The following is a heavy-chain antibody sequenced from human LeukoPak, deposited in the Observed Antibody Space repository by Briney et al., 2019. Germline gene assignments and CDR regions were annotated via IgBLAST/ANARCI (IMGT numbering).Heavy chain of an antibody. CDR2: ISSSSSTI. CDR3: APNPPRGNVLRYFDWLYHDY. CDR1: GFTFSSYS. J-gene: IGHJ4*02. Sequence: GGSLRLSCAASGFTFSSYSMNWVRQAPGKGLEWVSYISSSSSTIYYADSVKGRFTISRDNAKNSLYLQMNSLRAEGTAVYYCAPNPPRGNVLRYFDWLYHDYWGQGTLVTVSS. D-gene: IGHD3-9*01. V-gene: IGHV3-48*01.